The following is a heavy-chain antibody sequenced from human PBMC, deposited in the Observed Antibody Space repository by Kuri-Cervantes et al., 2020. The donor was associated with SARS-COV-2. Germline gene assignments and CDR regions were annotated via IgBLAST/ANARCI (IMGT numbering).Heavy chain of an antibody. Sequence: GESLKISCAASGFTFSSYSMNWVRQAPGKGLEWVSSISSSSSYIYYADSVKGRFTISRDNSKNTLYLQMNSLRAEDTAVYYCAKSGYGDYLYFDYWGQGTLVTVSS. D-gene: IGHD4-17*01. J-gene: IGHJ4*02. CDR3: AKSGYGDYLYFDY. V-gene: IGHV3-21*01. CDR1: GFTFSSYS. CDR2: ISSSSSYI.